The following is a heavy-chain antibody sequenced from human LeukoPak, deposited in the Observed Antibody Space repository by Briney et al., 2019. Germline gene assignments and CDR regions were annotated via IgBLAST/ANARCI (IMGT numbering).Heavy chain of an antibody. D-gene: IGHD3-3*01. Sequence: PSETLSLTCTVSGGSITNYYWSWIRQPPGKGLEWIGYIYFSGVTKYNPYSPSLTSRVTISTDTSKNQFSLKLSSVTAADTAVYYCAVYYDFWSGYYSRGVFDYWGQGTLVTVSS. J-gene: IGHJ4*02. CDR3: AVYYDFWSGYYSRGVFDY. CDR1: GGSITNYY. V-gene: IGHV4-59*01. CDR2: IYFSGVT.